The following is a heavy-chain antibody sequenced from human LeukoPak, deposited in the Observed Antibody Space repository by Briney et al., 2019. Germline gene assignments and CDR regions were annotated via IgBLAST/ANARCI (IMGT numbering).Heavy chain of an antibody. J-gene: IGHJ3*02. V-gene: IGHV3-7*03. D-gene: IGHD6-19*01. CDR1: GFTFSSYW. CDR2: KKQDGSEK. CDR3: AKDVFIAVAGGAFDI. Sequence: GGSLRLSCAASGFTFSSYWMSWVRQAPGKGLEWVAHKKQDGSEKYYVDSVKGRFTISRDNSKNTLYLQMNSLRAEDTAVYYCAKDVFIAVAGGAFDIWGQGTMVTVSS.